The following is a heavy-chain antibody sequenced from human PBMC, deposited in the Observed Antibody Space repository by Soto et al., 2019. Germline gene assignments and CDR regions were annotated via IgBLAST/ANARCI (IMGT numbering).Heavy chain of an antibody. Sequence: QVQLQESGPGLVKPSQTLSLPCTVSGGSISSGGYYWSWIRQHPGKGLEWIGYIYYSGSTYYNPSLKSRVTISVDTSKNQFSLKLSSVTAAATAVYYCARAKKGIAAAENWFDPWGQGTLVTVSS. J-gene: IGHJ5*02. D-gene: IGHD6-13*01. CDR3: ARAKKGIAAAENWFDP. CDR2: IYYSGST. CDR1: GGSISSGGYY. V-gene: IGHV4-31*03.